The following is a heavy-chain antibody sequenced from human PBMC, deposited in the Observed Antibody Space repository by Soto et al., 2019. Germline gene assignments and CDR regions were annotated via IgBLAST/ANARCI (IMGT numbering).Heavy chain of an antibody. Sequence: QLQLEASGPGLVKPSETLSLTCTVSGGSISSSSYYWGWIRQSPGKGREWIGSFDYSGSTYYSPSLMSRVTIAVDTSKKEIALRLSSVTAADTAVYYCARISVASRYMDVWGKGTTVTVSS. CDR2: FDYSGST. J-gene: IGHJ6*03. D-gene: IGHD5-12*01. CDR1: GGSISSSSYY. CDR3: ARISVASRYMDV. V-gene: IGHV4-39*01.